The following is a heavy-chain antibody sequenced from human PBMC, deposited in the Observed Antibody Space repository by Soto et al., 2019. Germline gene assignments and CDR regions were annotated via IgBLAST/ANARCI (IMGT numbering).Heavy chain of an antibody. Sequence: GGSLRLSCAASGFTFSGYNMNWVRQAPGKGLEWVSSISGDSNYIYYADSVQGRFTISRDNAKNSVYLQMNSLRAEDTAVYYCARVVYFDRSAYGLWGQGTMVTVSS. CDR3: ARVVYFDRSAYGL. CDR1: GFTFSGYN. J-gene: IGHJ3*01. CDR2: ISGDSNYI. D-gene: IGHD3-22*01. V-gene: IGHV3-21*01.